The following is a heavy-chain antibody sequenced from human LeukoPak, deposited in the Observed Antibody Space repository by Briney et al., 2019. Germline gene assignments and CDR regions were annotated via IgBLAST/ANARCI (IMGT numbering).Heavy chain of an antibody. CDR2: IKQDGSVE. CDR1: GFTFSSYW. V-gene: IGHV3-7*05. CDR3: ARIGYSSSSFDF. J-gene: IGHJ4*02. D-gene: IGHD6-6*01. Sequence: GGSLRLSCAASGFTFSSYWMSWVRQAPGKGLEWVANIKQDGSVEYYVVSVKGRFAISRDNAKESLYLQMNSLRAEDTAVYYCARIGYSSSSFDFWGQGTLVTVSS.